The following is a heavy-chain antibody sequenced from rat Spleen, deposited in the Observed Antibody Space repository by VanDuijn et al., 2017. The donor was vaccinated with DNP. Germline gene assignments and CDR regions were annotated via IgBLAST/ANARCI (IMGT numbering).Heavy chain of an antibody. V-gene: IGHV3-1*01. CDR3: AMSSYPYVMDA. J-gene: IGHJ4*01. Sequence: EVQLQESGPGLVKSSQSLSLTCSVTGHSITSNYWAWIRKFPGNKMEWMGYISYSGSTSYNPSLKSRISITRDTSKNQFFLQLNSVTTEDTATYYCAMSSYPYVMDAWGQGASVTVSS. D-gene: IGHD1-2*01. CDR2: ISYSGST. CDR1: GHSITSNY.